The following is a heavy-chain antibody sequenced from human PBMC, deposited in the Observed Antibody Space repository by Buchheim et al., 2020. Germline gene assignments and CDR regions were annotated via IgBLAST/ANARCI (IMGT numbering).Heavy chain of an antibody. CDR3: ARDEYCSSTSCYYNWFDP. D-gene: IGHD2-2*01. CDR2: ISSGSSTI. V-gene: IGHV3-48*02. Sequence: EVQLVESGGGLVQPGGSLRLSCAASGFTFSSYSMNWVRQAPGKGLEWVSYISSGSSTIYYADSVKGRFTISRDNAKNSLYLQMNSLRDEDTAVYYCARDEYCSSTSCYYNWFDPWGQGTL. J-gene: IGHJ5*02. CDR1: GFTFSSYS.